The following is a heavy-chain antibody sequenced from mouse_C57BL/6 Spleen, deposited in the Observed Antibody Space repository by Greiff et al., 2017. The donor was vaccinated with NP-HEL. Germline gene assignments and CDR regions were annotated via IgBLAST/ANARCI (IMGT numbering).Heavy chain of an antibody. V-gene: IGHV1-69*01. D-gene: IGHD6-5*01. J-gene: IGHJ4*01. CDR2: IDPSDSYT. CDR3: ATSPIDMDY. CDR1: GYTFTSYW. Sequence: QVQLQQPGAELVMPGASVKLSCKASGYTFTSYWMHWVKQRPGQGLEWIGEIDPSDSYTNYNQKFKGKSTLTVDKSSSTAFMPLSILTSEDSAVYYCATSPIDMDYWGQGTSVTVSS.